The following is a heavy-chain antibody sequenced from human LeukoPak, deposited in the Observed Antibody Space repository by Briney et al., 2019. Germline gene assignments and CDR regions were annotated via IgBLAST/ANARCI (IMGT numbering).Heavy chain of an antibody. Sequence: GGSLRLSCAASGFTVSSNYMSWVRQAPGKGLEWVSVIYSSGSTSYADSVKGRFTFSRNNSKNTLYLQMNSLRAEDTAVYYCARDRVNWNDVGGLFDYWGQGTLVTVSS. J-gene: IGHJ4*02. CDR2: IYSSGST. CDR1: GFTVSSNY. CDR3: ARDRVNWNDVGGLFDY. D-gene: IGHD1-1*01. V-gene: IGHV3-53*01.